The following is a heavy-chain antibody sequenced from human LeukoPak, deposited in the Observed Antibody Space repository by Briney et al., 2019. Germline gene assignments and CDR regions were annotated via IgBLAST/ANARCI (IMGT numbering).Heavy chain of an antibody. D-gene: IGHD2-2*01. V-gene: IGHV1-69*06. CDR1: GGTFSSYA. Sequence: SVKVSCKASGGTFSSYAISWVRQAPGQGREWMGGIIPIFGTANYAQKFQGRVTIPADKSTSTAYMELSSLRSEDTAVYYCARGARREWYQLLWNGQGDAFDIWGQGTMVTVSS. CDR2: IIPIFGTA. J-gene: IGHJ3*02. CDR3: ARGARREWYQLLWNGQGDAFDI.